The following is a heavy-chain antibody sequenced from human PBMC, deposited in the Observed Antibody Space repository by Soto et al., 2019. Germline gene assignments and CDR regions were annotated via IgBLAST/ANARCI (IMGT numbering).Heavy chain of an antibody. CDR3: ARKLELRGSYYYYYDMDV. D-gene: IGHD1-7*01. CDR1: GYTFTDYY. J-gene: IGHJ6*02. CDR2: INPNSGGT. Sequence: ASVKVSCKASGYTFTDYYMHWVRQAPGQGLEWMGWINPNSGGTNYAQRFQGRVTMTRDTSISTAYMELSRLRSDDTAVYYCARKLELRGSYYYYYDMDVWGQGTTVTVSS. V-gene: IGHV1-2*02.